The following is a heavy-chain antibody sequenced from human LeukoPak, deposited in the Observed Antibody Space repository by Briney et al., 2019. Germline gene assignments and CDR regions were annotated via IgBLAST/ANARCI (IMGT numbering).Heavy chain of an antibody. CDR2: ISVYNDNR. V-gene: IGHV1-18*01. CDR1: GYTFSSFG. CDR3: ARDHSSSGQLFDY. Sequence: ASVKVSCKASGYTFSSFGISWVRQAPGQGLEWMGWISVYNDNRNYAQRLQGRVTMTTDTSTSTAYLELRSLRSDDTAVYYCARDHSSSGQLFDYWGQGTLVTVSS. J-gene: IGHJ4*02. D-gene: IGHD6-25*01.